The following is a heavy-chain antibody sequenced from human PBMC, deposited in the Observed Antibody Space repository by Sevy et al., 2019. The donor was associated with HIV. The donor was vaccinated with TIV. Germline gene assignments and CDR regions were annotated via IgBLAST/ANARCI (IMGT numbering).Heavy chain of an antibody. J-gene: IGHJ5*01. D-gene: IGHD5-18*01. V-gene: IGHV4-61*01. CDR3: ARDPSEEGFSYGPFDF. CDR2: IYYSGNT. CDR1: SGSVSSGNNY. Sequence: SETLSLTCIVSSGSVSSGNNYWSWIRQPPGKGLEWIGYIYYSGNTKYNPSLKSRVTISIDTSKNQFSLNLTSVTAADTAVYYCARDPSEEGFSYGPFDFWGQGILVTVSS.